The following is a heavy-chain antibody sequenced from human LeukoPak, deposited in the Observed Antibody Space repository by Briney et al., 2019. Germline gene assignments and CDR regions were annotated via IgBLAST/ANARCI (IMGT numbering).Heavy chain of an antibody. CDR3: ARGGSYLSAFDI. D-gene: IGHD1-26*01. J-gene: IGHJ3*02. CDR1: GFTVRSNY. CDR2: IYGGGSV. V-gene: IGHV3-53*01. Sequence: SGGSLRLSCAASGFTVRSNYMSWVRQAPGKGLEWVSIIYGGGSVFYADSVKGRFTISRDNSKNTLYLQMNSLRGEDTAVYYCARGGSYLSAFDIWGQGTVVTVSS.